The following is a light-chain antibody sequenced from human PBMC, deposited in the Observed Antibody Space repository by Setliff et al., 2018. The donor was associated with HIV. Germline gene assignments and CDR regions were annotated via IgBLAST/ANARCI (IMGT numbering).Light chain of an antibody. Sequence: QSALTQPPSVSGSPGRCVTISCTGSRSHIGAGFDVHWFQRLPGTAPKVVIYGDNYRPSGVPDRISGSKSGTSASLAITGLQAEDEADYYGHAYDSSLRGYVFGTGTKATVL. CDR3: HAYDSSLRGYV. CDR1: RSHIGAGFD. V-gene: IGLV1-40*01. J-gene: IGLJ1*01. CDR2: GDN.